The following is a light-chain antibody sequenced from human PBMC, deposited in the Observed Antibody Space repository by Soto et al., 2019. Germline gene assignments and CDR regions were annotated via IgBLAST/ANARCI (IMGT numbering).Light chain of an antibody. CDR1: SSDVGGSGL. CDR3: SSYAGSNNLV. V-gene: IGLV2-8*01. J-gene: IGLJ3*02. CDR2: EVT. Sequence: QSALTQPASVSGSPGQSITISCTGTSSDVGGSGLVSWYQFHPGKAPKLLIYEVTKRPSGVPDRFSGSKSGNTASLTVSGLKAEDEGDYYCSSYAGSNNLVFGGGTQLTVL.